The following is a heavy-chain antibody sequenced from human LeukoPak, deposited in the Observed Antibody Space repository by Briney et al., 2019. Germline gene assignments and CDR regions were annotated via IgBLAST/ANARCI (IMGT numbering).Heavy chain of an antibody. CDR1: GYSISGGYY. V-gene: IGHV4-38-2*01. CDR3: ARFGLGYCSSTSCQH. J-gene: IGHJ4*02. D-gene: IGHD2-2*01. CDR2: IYHSGST. Sequence: PSETLSLTCAVSGYSISGGYYWGWIRQPPGKGLEWIGSIYHSGSTYYNPSLKSRVTISVDTSKNQFSLKLSSVTAADTAVYYCARFGLGYCSSTSCQHWGQGTLVTVSS.